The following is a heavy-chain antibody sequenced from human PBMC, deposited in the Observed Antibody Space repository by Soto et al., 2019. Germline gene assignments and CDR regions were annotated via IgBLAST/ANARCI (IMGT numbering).Heavy chain of an antibody. Sequence: ASVKVSCKVSGYTLTELSMHWVRQAPGKGLEWMGGFDPEDGETIYAQKFQGRVTMTEDTSTDTAYMELSSLRSEDTAVYYCAKWARDCSGSSCFYFYGLDVWGQETTVTVSS. CDR2: FDPEDGET. J-gene: IGHJ6*02. V-gene: IGHV1-24*01. CDR3: AKWARDCSGSSCFYFYGLDV. D-gene: IGHD2-15*01. CDR1: GYTLTELS.